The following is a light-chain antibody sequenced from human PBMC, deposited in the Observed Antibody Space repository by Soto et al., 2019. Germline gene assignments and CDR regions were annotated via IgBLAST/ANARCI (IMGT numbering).Light chain of an antibody. CDR2: NAS. CDR3: QQYGSSPWT. V-gene: IGKV3-11*01. CDR1: ESVRSY. Sequence: ETVLTQSPATLSLSPGDRATLSCRASESVRSYLAWYQQKPGQAPRLLIYNASKRATGIPARFSGSGSGADFTLTVSRLEPEDFAVYYCQQYGSSPWTFGQGTKVDIK. J-gene: IGKJ1*01.